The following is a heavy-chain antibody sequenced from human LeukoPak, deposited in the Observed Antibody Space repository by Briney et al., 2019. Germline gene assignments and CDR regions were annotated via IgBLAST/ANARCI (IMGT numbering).Heavy chain of an antibody. CDR2: IIPIFGTA. CDR3: ARGAENIQEGLVVPAAINYYYYYMDV. CDR1: GYTLTELS. J-gene: IGHJ6*03. D-gene: IGHD2-2*02. V-gene: IGHV1-69*06. Sequence: GASVKVSCKVSGYTLTELSMHWVRQAPGQGLEWMGGIIPIFGTANYAQKFQGRVTITADKSTSTAYMELSSLRSEDTAVYYCARGAENIQEGLVVPAAINYYYYYMDVWGKGTTVTVSS.